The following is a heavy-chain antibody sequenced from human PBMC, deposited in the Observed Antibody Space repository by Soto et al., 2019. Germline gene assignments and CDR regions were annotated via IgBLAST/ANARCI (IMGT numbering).Heavy chain of an antibody. CDR2: IVVGSGNT. CDR3: AAEVRYYDFWSGYSGFDY. V-gene: IGHV1-58*02. CDR1: GFTFTSSA. Sequence: SVKVSCKASGFTFTSSAMQWVRQARGQRLEWIGWIVVGSGNTNYAQKFQERVTITRDMSTSTAYMELSSLRSEDTAVYYCAAEVRYYDFWSGYSGFDYWGQGTLVTVSS. J-gene: IGHJ4*02. D-gene: IGHD3-3*01.